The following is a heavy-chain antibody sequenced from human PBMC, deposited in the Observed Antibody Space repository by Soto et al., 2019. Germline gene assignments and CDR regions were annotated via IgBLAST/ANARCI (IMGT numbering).Heavy chain of an antibody. Sequence: VQLVQSEAAVKKPGASVKVSCKTSGYTFSSLLITWVRQAPGQGLEWVGRIRVQNGDTRYAQRIQGRVSMTTDTSTSPAYMELRSLKSDDTAVYYCASVWGGQLGNEFWGQANLVTVSS. V-gene: IGHV1-18*01. J-gene: IGHJ4*02. CDR1: GYTFSSLL. CDR3: ASVWGGQLGNEF. CDR2: IRVQNGDT. D-gene: IGHD1-1*01.